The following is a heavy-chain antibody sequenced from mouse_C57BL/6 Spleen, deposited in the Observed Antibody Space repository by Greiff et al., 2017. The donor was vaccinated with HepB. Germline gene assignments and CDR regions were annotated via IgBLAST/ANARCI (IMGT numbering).Heavy chain of an antibody. CDR3: ARGYSSGSDYFDY. V-gene: IGHV1-69*01. CDR1: GYTFTSYW. Sequence: QVQLKQPGAELVMPGASVKLSCKASGYTFTSYWMHWVKQRPGQGLEWIGEIDPSDSYTNYNQKFKGKSTLTVDKSSSTAYMQLSSLTSEDSAVYYCARGYSSGSDYFDYWGQGTTLTVSS. CDR2: IDPSDSYT. D-gene: IGHD3-2*02. J-gene: IGHJ2*01.